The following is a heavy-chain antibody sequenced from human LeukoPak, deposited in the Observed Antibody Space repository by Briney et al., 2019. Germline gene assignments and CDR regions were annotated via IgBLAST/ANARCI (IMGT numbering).Heavy chain of an antibody. CDR3: ARGIVGATPYFDY. CDR1: GGSISSYY. Sequence: PSETLSLTCTVSGGSISSYYWSWIRQPAGKGLGWSGRISTSGGTNYNPSLKSRVTMSVDTSENQFSLKLRSVTAADTAVYYCARGIVGATPYFDYWGQGILVSVSS. V-gene: IGHV4-4*07. D-gene: IGHD1-26*01. J-gene: IGHJ4*02. CDR2: ISTSGGT.